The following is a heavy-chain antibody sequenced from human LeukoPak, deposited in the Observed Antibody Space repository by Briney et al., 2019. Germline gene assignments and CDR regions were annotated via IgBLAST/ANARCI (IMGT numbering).Heavy chain of an antibody. CDR2: IIPILGIA. CDR3: ARSTHITIFEPMDV. CDR1: GYTFTSYA. D-gene: IGHD3-3*01. V-gene: IGHV1-69*04. Sequence: SVKVSCKASGYTFTSYAISWVRQAPGQGLEWMGRIIPILGIANYAQKFQGRVTITADKSTSTAYMELSSLRSEDTAVYYCARSTHITIFEPMDVWGQGTTVTVSS. J-gene: IGHJ6*02.